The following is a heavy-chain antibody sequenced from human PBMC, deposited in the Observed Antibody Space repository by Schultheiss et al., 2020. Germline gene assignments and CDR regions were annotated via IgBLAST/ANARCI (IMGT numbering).Heavy chain of an antibody. V-gene: IGHV3-21*04. Sequence: GGSLRLSCAASGFTFSSYSMNWVRQAPGKGLEWVSSISSSSSYIYYADSVKGRFIISRDNAKNSLYLQMNSLRAEDTAVYYCAKDSLSGSYWLFDYWGQGTLVTVSS. D-gene: IGHD1-26*01. J-gene: IGHJ4*02. CDR1: GFTFSSYS. CDR3: AKDSLSGSYWLFDY. CDR2: ISSSSSYI.